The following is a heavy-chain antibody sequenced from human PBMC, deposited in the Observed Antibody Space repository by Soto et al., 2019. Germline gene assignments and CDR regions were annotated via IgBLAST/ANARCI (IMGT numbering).Heavy chain of an antibody. D-gene: IGHD6-13*01. Sequence: QVQLQESGPGLVKPSGTLSLTCAVSGGSISSSNWWSWVRQPPGKGLEWIGEIYHSGSTNYNPSLESRVTITVDKSKNQFSLKLSSVTAADTAVYYCARGSSGWSAPRYIDLWGRGTLVIVSS. CDR1: GGSISSSNW. J-gene: IGHJ2*01. CDR3: ARGSSGWSAPRYIDL. V-gene: IGHV4-4*02. CDR2: IYHSGST.